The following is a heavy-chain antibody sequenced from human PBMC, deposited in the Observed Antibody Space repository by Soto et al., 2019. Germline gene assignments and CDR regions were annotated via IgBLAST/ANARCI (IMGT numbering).Heavy chain of an antibody. D-gene: IGHD5-12*01. CDR2: IRSKANIYAT. Sequence: GGSLRLSCAASGFTFSGSTMHWVRQASGKGLEWVGRIRSKANIYATAYAASVKGRFTISRDDSKNTAYLQMNSLKTEDTALYYCTARDGFNYEVDYWGQGTLVTVSS. CDR3: TARDGFNYEVDY. J-gene: IGHJ4*02. CDR1: GFTFSGST. V-gene: IGHV3-73*01.